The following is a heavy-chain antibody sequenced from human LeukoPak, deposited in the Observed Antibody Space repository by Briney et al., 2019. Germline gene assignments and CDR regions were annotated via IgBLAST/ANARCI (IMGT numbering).Heavy chain of an antibody. CDR1: GFIFSDYW. CDR2: IKQDGSEK. D-gene: IGHD6-19*01. J-gene: IGHJ4*02. Sequence: GGSLRLSGAASGFIFSDYWMSWVRQAPGKGLEWVANIKQDGSEKYYVDSVKGRFTISRDNAKNSLYLQMNSLRAEDTAVYYCAREKAEAVAGRKFDYWGQGTLVTVSS. V-gene: IGHV3-7*01. CDR3: AREKAEAVAGRKFDY.